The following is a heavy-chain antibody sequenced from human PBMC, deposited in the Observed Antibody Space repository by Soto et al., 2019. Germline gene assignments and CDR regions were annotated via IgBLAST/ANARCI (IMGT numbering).Heavy chain of an antibody. CDR1: GSTFSSYA. Sequence: PGGSLRLSCAASGSTFSSYAMSWVRQAPGKGLEWVSAISGSGGSTYYADSVKGRFTISRDNSKNTLYLQMNSLRAEDTAVYYCAHQPHYDFWSGYALHFDYWGQGTLVTVSS. CDR2: ISGSGGST. J-gene: IGHJ4*02. V-gene: IGHV3-23*01. D-gene: IGHD3-3*01. CDR3: AHQPHYDFWSGYALHFDY.